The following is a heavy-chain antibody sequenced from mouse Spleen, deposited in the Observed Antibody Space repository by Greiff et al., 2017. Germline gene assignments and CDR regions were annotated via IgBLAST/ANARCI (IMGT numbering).Heavy chain of an antibody. CDR1: GFTFSDYG. V-gene: IGHV5-17*01. J-gene: IGHJ3*01. D-gene: IGHD1-1*01. CDR2: ISSGSSTI. CDR3: ARYYYDGSHEGFAY. Sequence: EVQLVESGGGLVKPGGSLKLSCAASGFTFSDYGMHWVRQAPEKGLEWVAYISSGSSTIYYADTVKGRFTISRDNAKNTLFLQMTSLRSEDTAMYYCARYYYDGSHEGFAYWGQGTLVTVSA.